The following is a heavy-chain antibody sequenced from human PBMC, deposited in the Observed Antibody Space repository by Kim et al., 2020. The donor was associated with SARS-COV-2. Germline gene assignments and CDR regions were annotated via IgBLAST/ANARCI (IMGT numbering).Heavy chain of an antibody. J-gene: IGHJ5*02. V-gene: IGHV4-61*02. CDR2: IYTSGST. CDR1: GGSISSGSYY. Sequence: SETLSLTCTVSGGSISSGSYYWSWIRQPAGKGLEWIGRIYTSGSTNYNPSLKSRVTISVDTSKNQFSLKLSSVTAADTAVYYCARDRGAYDSSGYYFETWFDPWGQGTLVTVSS. D-gene: IGHD3-22*01. CDR3: ARDRGAYDSSGYYFETWFDP.